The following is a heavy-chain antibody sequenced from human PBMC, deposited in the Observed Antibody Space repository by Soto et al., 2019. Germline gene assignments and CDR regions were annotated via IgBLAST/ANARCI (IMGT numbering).Heavy chain of an antibody. CDR1: GFTLYNYA. V-gene: IGHV3-23*01. CDR3: AKLGSSSWSPHYYFDY. D-gene: IGHD2-2*01. CDR2: ITGSGSDT. J-gene: IGHJ4*02. Sequence: EVQVLESGGGLVQPGGSLRLSCAASGFTLYNYAMGWVRHAPGKGLEWVSAITGSGSDTYYVDSVKGRFTISRDNSENTLYLQMNSLRAEDTAIYYCAKLGSSSWSPHYYFDYWGQGTLVTVSS.